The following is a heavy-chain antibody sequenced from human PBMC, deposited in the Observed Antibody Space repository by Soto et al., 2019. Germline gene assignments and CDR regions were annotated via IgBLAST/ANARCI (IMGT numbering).Heavy chain of an antibody. CDR1: GFTFSSDW. V-gene: IGHV3-7*01. CDR3: AKSYYDSSGYYFIDAFDI. CDR2: IKPAGSEK. J-gene: IGHJ3*02. D-gene: IGHD3-22*01. Sequence: GGSLRLSCAASGFTFSSDWMSWVRQAPGKGLGWVANIKPAGSEKYYVDSVKGRFTISRYNAKTSLYLQMNSLRAEDTAVYYCAKSYYDSSGYYFIDAFDIWGQGTMVTVSS.